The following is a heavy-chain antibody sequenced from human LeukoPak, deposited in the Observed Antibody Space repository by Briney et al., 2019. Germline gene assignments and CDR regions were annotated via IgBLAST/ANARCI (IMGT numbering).Heavy chain of an antibody. D-gene: IGHD3-10*01. V-gene: IGHV4-39*01. J-gene: IGHJ4*02. CDR3: ASNFGSGSLDY. CDR2: IYYGGNT. Sequence: SETLSLTCTVSIGPIRSSSHFWGWIRQPPGKGLEWIGNIYYGGNTYYNPSLKSRVTISVDTSKNQFSLNLNSVTAADTAVYYCASNFGSGSLDYWGQGTLVTVSS. CDR1: IGPIRSSSHF.